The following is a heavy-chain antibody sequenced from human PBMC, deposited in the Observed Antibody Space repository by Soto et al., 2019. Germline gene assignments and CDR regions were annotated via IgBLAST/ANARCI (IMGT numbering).Heavy chain of an antibody. Sequence: EVLLLESGGGLAQPGGSLRLSCAASGFTFSNYVMSWVRQAPGKGLEWVSSISNSNGNTAYVDAVKGRFTISRDNSKNTLYLQMNSLKAEDTAVYYCARRGLVETTTRAFGIWGQGTMVTVSS. CDR2: ISNSNGNT. V-gene: IGHV3-23*01. CDR1: GFTFSNYV. J-gene: IGHJ3*02. D-gene: IGHD2-15*01. CDR3: ARRGLVETTTRAFGI.